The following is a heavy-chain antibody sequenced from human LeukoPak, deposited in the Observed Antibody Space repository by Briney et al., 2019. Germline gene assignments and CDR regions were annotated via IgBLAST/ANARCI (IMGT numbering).Heavy chain of an antibody. CDR1: GFTFGNLG. J-gene: IGHJ4*02. D-gene: IGHD2-15*01. CDR3: AKGRNTRFFPLEN. V-gene: IGHV3-23*01. CDR2: ICGGGDTT. Sequence: GGSLRLSCAASGFTFGNLGMTWVRQAPGKGLQWVSSICGGGDTTHYPDSVKGRFTNSRDNSKNTLYLQMSSLRAEDTAVYFCAKGRNTRFFPLENWGPGTLVTVSS.